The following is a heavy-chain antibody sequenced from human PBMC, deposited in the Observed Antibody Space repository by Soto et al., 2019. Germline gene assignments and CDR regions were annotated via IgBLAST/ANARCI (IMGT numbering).Heavy chain of an antibody. CDR2: IKSKTDGGTT. Sequence: GRSLRLSCAASGFTFSNAWMNWVRQAPGKGLEWVGRIKSKTDGGTTDYAAPVKGRFTISRDDSKNTLYLQMNSLKTEDTAVYYCTTDGYDFWSGYPNYYYGMDVCGEGTTVTVSS. CDR3: TTDGYDFWSGYPNYYYGMDV. D-gene: IGHD3-3*01. CDR1: GFTFSNAW. J-gene: IGHJ6*02. V-gene: IGHV3-15*07.